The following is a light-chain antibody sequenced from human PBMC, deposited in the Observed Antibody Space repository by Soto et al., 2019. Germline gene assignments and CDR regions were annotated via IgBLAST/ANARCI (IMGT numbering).Light chain of an antibody. CDR1: QNILSSSNSDDS. CDR2: WVS. Sequence: DIVMTQSPDSLAVSLGERATINCKSSQNILSSSNSDDSLAWYQQKPGQPLKLLMYWVSTRASGVPDRFIGSGSGTDFTLTISSLQAEDVAVYFCQQYYDSPLTFGQGTKVEIK. CDR3: QQYYDSPLT. J-gene: IGKJ1*01. V-gene: IGKV4-1*01.